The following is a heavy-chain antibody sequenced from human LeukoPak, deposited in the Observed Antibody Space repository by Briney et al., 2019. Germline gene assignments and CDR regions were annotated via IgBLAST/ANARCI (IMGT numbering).Heavy chain of an antibody. J-gene: IGHJ6*03. CDR1: GGSISSHY. V-gene: IGHV4-59*11. D-gene: IGHD4-17*01. CDR2: IYYSGST. Sequence: PSETLSLTCTVSGGSISSHYWSWIRQPPGKELEWIGYIYYSGSTNYNPSLKSRVTISVDTSKNQFSLKLSSVTAADTAVYYCARGVYGDLYYYYYYMDVWGKGTTVTVSS. CDR3: ARGVYGDLYYYYYYMDV.